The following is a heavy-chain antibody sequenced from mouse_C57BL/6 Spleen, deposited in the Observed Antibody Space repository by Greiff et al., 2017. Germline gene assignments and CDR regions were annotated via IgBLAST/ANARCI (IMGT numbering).Heavy chain of an antibody. CDR3: AKKGGGSSPWYFDV. Sequence: VKLQESGPGLVQPSQSLSITCTVSGFSLTSYGVHWVRQSPGKGLEWLGVIWRGGSTDYNAAFMSRLSITKDNSKSQVFFKMNSLQADDTAIYYCAKKGGGSSPWYFDVWGTGTTVTVSS. CDR2: IWRGGST. CDR1: GFSLTSYG. V-gene: IGHV2-5*01. D-gene: IGHD1-1*01. J-gene: IGHJ1*03.